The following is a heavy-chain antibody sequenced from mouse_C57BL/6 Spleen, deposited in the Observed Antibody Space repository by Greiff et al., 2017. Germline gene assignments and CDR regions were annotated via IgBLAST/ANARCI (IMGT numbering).Heavy chain of an antibody. CDR1: GYAFTNYL. J-gene: IGHJ4*01. CDR3: ARDDGGMDY. V-gene: IGHV1-54*01. Sequence: VQLQESGAELVRPGTSVKVSCKASGYAFTNYLIEWVKQRPGQGLEWIGVINTGSGGTNYNEKFKGKVTLTADKSSSTAYMQLSSLTSEDSAVYFCARDDGGMDYWGQGTSVTVSA. D-gene: IGHD2-3*01. CDR2: INTGSGGT.